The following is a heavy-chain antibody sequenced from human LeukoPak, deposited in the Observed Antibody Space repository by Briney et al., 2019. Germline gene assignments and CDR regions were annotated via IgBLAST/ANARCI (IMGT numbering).Heavy chain of an antibody. D-gene: IGHD3-22*01. Sequence: KPSETLSLTCAVYGGSFSGYYWSWIRQPPGKGLEWIGEINHSGSTYYNPSLKSRVTISVDTSKNQFSLKLSSVTAADTAVYYCVRRAFSGYSPSDAFDIWGQGTMVTVSS. V-gene: IGHV4-34*01. CDR2: INHSGST. CDR3: VRRAFSGYSPSDAFDI. J-gene: IGHJ3*02. CDR1: GGSFSGYY.